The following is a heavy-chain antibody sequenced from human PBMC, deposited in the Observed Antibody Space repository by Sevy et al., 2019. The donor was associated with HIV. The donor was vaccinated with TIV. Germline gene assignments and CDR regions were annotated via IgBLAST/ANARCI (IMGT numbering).Heavy chain of an antibody. J-gene: IGHJ4*02. CDR3: VKDTPFRRFTRSGMAGAHEYYFDY. V-gene: IGHV3-23*01. CDR2: ISASGSVT. Sequence: GGSLRLSCAASGFNFNNYVMTWVRQAPGKGLEWVSTISASGSVTYYNDSVRGRFTISRDNSRNTVALQMNSRRVEDTAIYYCVKDTPFRRFTRSGMAGAHEYYFDYWGQGTRVTVSS. D-gene: IGHD3-3*01. CDR1: GFNFNNYV.